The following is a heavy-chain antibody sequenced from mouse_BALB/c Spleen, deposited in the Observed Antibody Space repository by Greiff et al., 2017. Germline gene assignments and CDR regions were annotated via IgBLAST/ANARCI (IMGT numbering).Heavy chain of an antibody. V-gene: IGHV14-3*02. CDR3: ALEIYYDYDGFAD. CDR2: IDPANGNT. D-gene: IGHD2-4*01. J-gene: IGHJ3*01. CDR1: GFNIKDTY. Sequence: VQLHQSGAELVKPGASVKLSCTASGFNIKDTYMHWVKQRPEQGLEWIGRIDPANGNTKYDPKFQGKATITADTSSNTAYLQLSSLTSEDTAVYYCALEIYYDYDGFADWGQGTLVTVSA.